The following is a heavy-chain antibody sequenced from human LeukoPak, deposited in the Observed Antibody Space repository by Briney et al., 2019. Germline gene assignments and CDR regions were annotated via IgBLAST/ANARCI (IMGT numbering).Heavy chain of an antibody. J-gene: IGHJ6*03. CDR3: ARLQTGTTRYYYYYMDV. CDR2: IYYSGST. CDR1: GGSISSGGYY. D-gene: IGHD1-7*01. V-gene: IGHV4-31*03. Sequence: SETLSLTCTVSGGSISSGGYYWSWIRQHPGKGLEWIGYIYYSGSTYYNPSLKSRVTISVDTSKNQFSLKLSSVTAADTAVYYCARLQTGTTRYYYYYMDVWGKGTTVTVSS.